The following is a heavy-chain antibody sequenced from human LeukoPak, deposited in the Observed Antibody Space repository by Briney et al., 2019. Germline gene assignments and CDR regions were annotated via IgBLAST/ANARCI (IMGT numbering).Heavy chain of an antibody. D-gene: IGHD2-21*02. V-gene: IGHV3-21*01. Sequence: GGSLRLSCALSGFTFTNFFINWVRQAPGKWLEWVSSISSTSSYIYYADAVKGRFTLSRDNAKNAVYLQMNSLRDEDTAVYYCARGLCGGDCYDYWGQGALVTVST. CDR1: GFTFTNFF. CDR2: ISSTSSYI. CDR3: ARGLCGGDCYDY. J-gene: IGHJ4*02.